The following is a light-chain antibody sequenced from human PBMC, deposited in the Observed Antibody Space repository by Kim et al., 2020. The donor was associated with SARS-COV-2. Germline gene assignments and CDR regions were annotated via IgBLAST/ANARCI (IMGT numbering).Light chain of an antibody. V-gene: IGKV1-5*03. CDR3: QQYNSHPYT. Sequence: SESVGDRVTITCRASQSISSWLAWYQQKPGKAPNLLIYKASSLQSGVPSRFSGSGSGTEFTLTISSLQPDDLATYYCQQYNSHPYTFGQGTKLEI. CDR1: QSISSW. CDR2: KAS. J-gene: IGKJ2*01.